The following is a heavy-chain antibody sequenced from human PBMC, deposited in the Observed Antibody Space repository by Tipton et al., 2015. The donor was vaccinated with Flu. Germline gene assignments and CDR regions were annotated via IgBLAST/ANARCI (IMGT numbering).Heavy chain of an antibody. CDR3: ARDRGGGYPLDAFDI. J-gene: IGHJ3*02. V-gene: IGHV4-59*01. D-gene: IGHD1-26*01. CDR2: IYYSGGT. Sequence: TLSLTCTVSGGSISSYYWSWIRQPPGKGLEWIGYIYYSGGTNYNPSLKSRVTISVDTSKNQFSLKLSSVTAADTAGYYCARDRGGGYPLDAFDIWGQGTMVTVSS. CDR1: GGSISSYY.